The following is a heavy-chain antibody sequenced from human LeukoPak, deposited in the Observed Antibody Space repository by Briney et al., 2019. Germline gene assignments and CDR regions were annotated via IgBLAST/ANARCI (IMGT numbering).Heavy chain of an antibody. D-gene: IGHD1-26*01. J-gene: IGHJ4*02. CDR3: ASGIRTISGSYPPGY. CDR2: INHSGST. Sequence: PSETLSLTCAVYGGSFSGYYWSWIRQPPGKGLEWIGEINHSGSTNYNPSLKSRVTISVDTSKNQFSLKLSSVTAADTAVYYCASGIRTISGSYPPGYWGQGTLVTVSS. CDR1: GGSFSGYY. V-gene: IGHV4-34*01.